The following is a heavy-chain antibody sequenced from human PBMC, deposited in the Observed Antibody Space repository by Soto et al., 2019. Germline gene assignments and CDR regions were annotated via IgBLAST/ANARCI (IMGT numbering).Heavy chain of an antibody. Sequence: GGSLRLSCAASGFTFISYAMSWVRQAPGKGLEWVSAISGSGGSTYYADSVKGRFTISRDNSKNTLYLQMNSLRAEDTAVYYCAKGESKFYYGMDVWGQGTTVTVSS. CDR2: ISGSGGST. CDR1: GFTFISYA. J-gene: IGHJ6*02. CDR3: AKGESKFYYGMDV. V-gene: IGHV3-23*01.